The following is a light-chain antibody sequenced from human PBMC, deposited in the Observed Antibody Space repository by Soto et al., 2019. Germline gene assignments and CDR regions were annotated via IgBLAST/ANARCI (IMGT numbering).Light chain of an antibody. V-gene: IGKV3-11*01. CDR3: QQRSNWPPT. CDR1: QSVSSY. CDR2: DAS. J-gene: IGKJ5*01. Sequence: IRWTMSSATLSLSPQDRATLSCRASQSVSSYLAWYQQKPGQAPRLLIYDASNRATGIPARFSGSGSGTDFTLTISSLEPEDFAVYYCQQRSNWPPTFAQGTRLEIK.